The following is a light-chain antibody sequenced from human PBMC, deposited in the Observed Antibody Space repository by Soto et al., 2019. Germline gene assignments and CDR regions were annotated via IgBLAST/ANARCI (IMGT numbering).Light chain of an antibody. CDR3: QQFNIWPRT. J-gene: IGKJ1*01. CDR1: QSVSAS. Sequence: EIVLSQSPCTLSLSPGERATLSCRASQSVSASLAWYQQKPGQAPRLLIYGVSTRAPGLPGRFSGTGSGTEFTLTISSLQSEDFAVYYCQQFNIWPRTFGQGTKVDI. CDR2: GVS. V-gene: IGKV3-15*01.